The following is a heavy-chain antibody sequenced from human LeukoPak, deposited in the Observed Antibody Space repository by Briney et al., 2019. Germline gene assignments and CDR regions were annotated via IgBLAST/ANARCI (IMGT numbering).Heavy chain of an antibody. CDR2: ISYDGSNK. D-gene: IGHD2-2*01. Sequence: GGSLRLSCAASGFTFSSYAMHWVRQAPGKGLEWEAVISYDGSNKYYADSVKGRFTISRDNSKNTLYLQMNSLRAEDTAVYYCARGVVPGPGYGMDVWGQGTTVTVSS. V-gene: IGHV3-30-3*01. CDR1: GFTFSSYA. CDR3: ARGVVPGPGYGMDV. J-gene: IGHJ6*02.